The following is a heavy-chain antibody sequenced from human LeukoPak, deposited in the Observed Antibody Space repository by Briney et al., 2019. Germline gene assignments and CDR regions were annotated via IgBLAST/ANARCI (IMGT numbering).Heavy chain of an antibody. CDR1: GFIFSDQY. CDR2: VRNKAHNYMT. D-gene: IGHD4-23*01. Sequence: PGGSLRLSCAASGFIFSDQYMDWVRQAPGKGLESLGRVRNKAHNYMTEYAADVKDRFKISRADSLKSLFLQLNSLNAEDTAVYYCVSGGGYFFDYWGRGTLVTVSS. CDR3: VSGGGYFFDY. J-gene: IGHJ4*02. V-gene: IGHV3-72*01.